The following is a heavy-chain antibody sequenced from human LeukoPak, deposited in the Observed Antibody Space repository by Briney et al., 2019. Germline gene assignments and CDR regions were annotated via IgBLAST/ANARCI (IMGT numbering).Heavy chain of an antibody. Sequence: ASVKVSCKASGYTFTGYYMHWVRQAPGQGLEWMGWINPNSGGTNYAQKFQGRVTMTRDTSIITAYMELSSLTSDDTALYYCARDKSGSYYYGMDVWGQGTTVTVSS. J-gene: IGHJ6*02. CDR2: INPNSGGT. V-gene: IGHV1-2*02. D-gene: IGHD1-26*01. CDR1: GYTFTGYY. CDR3: ARDKSGSYYYGMDV.